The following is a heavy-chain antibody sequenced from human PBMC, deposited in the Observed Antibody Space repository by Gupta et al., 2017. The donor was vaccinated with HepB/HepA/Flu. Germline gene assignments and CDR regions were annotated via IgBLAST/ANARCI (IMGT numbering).Heavy chain of an antibody. J-gene: IGHJ4*01. CDR3: ARDMYGSAFDY. CDR1: GGSISSYY. Sequence: QVQLQESGPGLVKPSETLSLTCTVSGGSISSYYWSWIRQPPGKGLEWIGYIYYSGSTNYNPSLKSRVTISVDTSKNQFSLKLSSVTAADTAVYYCARDMYGSAFDYWGHGTLVTVSS. CDR2: IYYSGST. V-gene: IGHV4-59*01. D-gene: IGHD2-8*02.